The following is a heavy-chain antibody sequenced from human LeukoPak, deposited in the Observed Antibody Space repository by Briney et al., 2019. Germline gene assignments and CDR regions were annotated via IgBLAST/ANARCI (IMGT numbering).Heavy chain of an antibody. CDR1: GFTFSSYA. Sequence: GGSLRLSCAASGFTFSSYAMSWVRQAPGKGLEWVSAISGSGGSTYYADSVKGRFTISRDNSKNTLYLQMNSLRAEDTAVYYCAKGYCSGGSCWDYFDYWGQGTLVTVSS. V-gene: IGHV3-23*01. J-gene: IGHJ4*02. D-gene: IGHD2-15*01. CDR3: AKGYCSGGSCWDYFDY. CDR2: ISGSGGST.